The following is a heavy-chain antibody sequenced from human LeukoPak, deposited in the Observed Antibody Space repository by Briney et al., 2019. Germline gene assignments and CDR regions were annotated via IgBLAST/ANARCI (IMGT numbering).Heavy chain of an antibody. Sequence: GASVKVSFKASGGTFSSYAISWVRQAPGQGLEWMGRIIPIFGTANYAQKFQGRVTITTDESTSTAYMDLSRLRSEDTAVYYCASSSGYYNADDYWGQGTLVTVSS. CDR1: GGTFSSYA. J-gene: IGHJ4*02. V-gene: IGHV1-69*05. D-gene: IGHD3-22*01. CDR3: ASSSGYYNADDY. CDR2: IIPIFGTA.